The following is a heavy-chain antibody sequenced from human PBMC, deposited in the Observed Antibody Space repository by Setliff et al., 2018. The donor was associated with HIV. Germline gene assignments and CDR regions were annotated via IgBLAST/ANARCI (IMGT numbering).Heavy chain of an antibody. D-gene: IGHD3-3*02. CDR2: MNPNNGNT. CDR3: ARGTAPRPASVLEFLEWLFPNWFDP. CDR1: GYNFTDYD. Sequence: AASVKVSCKASGYNFTDYDINWVRQATGQGLEWMGWMNPNNGNTGYAEKSQGRVTMTRDTSISTAYMELSSLRSDDTAVYYCARGTAPRPASVLEFLEWLFPNWFDPWGQGTLVTVSS. J-gene: IGHJ5*02. V-gene: IGHV1-8*02.